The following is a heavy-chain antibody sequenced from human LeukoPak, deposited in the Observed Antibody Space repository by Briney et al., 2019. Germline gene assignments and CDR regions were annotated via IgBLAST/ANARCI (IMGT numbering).Heavy chain of an antibody. V-gene: IGHV4-34*01. CDR1: GGSFSGYY. CDR3: ARGVATGGPVDY. CDR2: INHSGGT. Sequence: SETLSLTCAVYGGSFSGYYWSWIRQPPGKGLEWIGEINHSGGTNYNPSLKSRVTISVDTSKNQFSLKLSSVTAADTAVYYCARGVATGGPVDYWGQGTLVTVSS. D-gene: IGHD5-12*01. J-gene: IGHJ4*02.